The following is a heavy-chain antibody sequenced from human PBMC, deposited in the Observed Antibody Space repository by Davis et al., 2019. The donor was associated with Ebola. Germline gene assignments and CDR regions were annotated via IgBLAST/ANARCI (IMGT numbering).Heavy chain of an antibody. CDR2: ISSSSSYI. CDR3: ASDGRYCSSTSCLKGDAFDI. CDR1: GFTFSSYS. Sequence: PGGSLRLSCAASGFTFSSYSMNWVRQAPGKGLEWVSSISSSSSYIYYADSVKGRFTISRDNAKNSLYLQMNSLRAEDTAVYYCASDGRYCSSTSCLKGDAFDIWGQGTMVTVSS. V-gene: IGHV3-21*01. D-gene: IGHD2-2*01. J-gene: IGHJ3*02.